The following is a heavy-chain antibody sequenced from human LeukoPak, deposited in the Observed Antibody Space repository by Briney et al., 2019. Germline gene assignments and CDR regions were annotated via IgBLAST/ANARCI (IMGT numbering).Heavy chain of an antibody. CDR2: IKHDGSEK. D-gene: IGHD3-10*01. CDR3: ARGGESYYGSGSHDY. Sequence: GGSLRPSCAASGFTFSSYWMNWVRQAPGKGLEWVANIKHDGSEKYYVDSMKGRFTISRDNAKKSLYLQMNSPRAEDTAVYYCARGGESYYGSGSHDYWGQGTLVTVSS. CDR1: GFTFSSYW. J-gene: IGHJ4*02. V-gene: IGHV3-7*01.